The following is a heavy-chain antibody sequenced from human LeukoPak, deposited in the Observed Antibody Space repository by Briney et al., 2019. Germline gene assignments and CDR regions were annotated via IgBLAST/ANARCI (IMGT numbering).Heavy chain of an antibody. V-gene: IGHV3-43*01. CDR2: IRWDGGST. J-gene: IGHJ4*02. Sequence: PGGSLRLSCAASGFTFDDYTMHWVRQAPGKGLEWVSLIRWDGGSTYHADSVEGRFTISRDNSKNTLYLQMNSLRAEDTAVYYCARRAGGYSHPYDYWGQGILVTVSS. CDR3: ARRAGGYSHPYDY. D-gene: IGHD4-23*01. CDR1: GFTFDDYT.